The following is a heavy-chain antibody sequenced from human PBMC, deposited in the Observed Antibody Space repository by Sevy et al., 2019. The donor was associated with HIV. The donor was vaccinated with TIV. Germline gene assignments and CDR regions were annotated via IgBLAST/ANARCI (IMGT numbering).Heavy chain of an antibody. Sequence: GGSLRLSCAASGFTFSDYASHWVRQAPGKGLEWLAVISYHGRNQFYADSVRGRFTISRDDSKNTVYLQMNNLRPDDTAVYYCARKQFVLPFDYWGQGTLVTVSS. CDR2: ISYHGRNQ. V-gene: IGHV3-30*04. CDR1: GFTFSDYA. CDR3: ARKQFVLPFDY. D-gene: IGHD6-6*01. J-gene: IGHJ4*02.